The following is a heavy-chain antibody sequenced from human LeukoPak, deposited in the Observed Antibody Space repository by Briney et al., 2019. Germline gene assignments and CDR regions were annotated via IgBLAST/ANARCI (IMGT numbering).Heavy chain of an antibody. Sequence: GGSLRLSCAASGFTFSSYGMHWVRQAPGKGLEWVAVIWYDGSNKYYADSVKGRLTISRDNSKNTLYLQMNSLRAEDTAVYYCAKGVVGARHFDYWGQGTLVTVSS. CDR3: AKGVVGARHFDY. V-gene: IGHV3-33*06. CDR2: IWYDGSNK. J-gene: IGHJ4*02. D-gene: IGHD1-26*01. CDR1: GFTFSSYG.